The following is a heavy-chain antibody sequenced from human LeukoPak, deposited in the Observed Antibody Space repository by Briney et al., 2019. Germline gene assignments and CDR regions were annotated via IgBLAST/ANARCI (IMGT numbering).Heavy chain of an antibody. CDR2: INPSGGST. CDR1: GYTFTSYY. Sequence: ASVKVSCKASGYTFTSYYMHWVRQAPGQGLKWMGIINPSGGSTSYAQKFQGRVTMTRDTSTSTVYMELSSLRSEDTAVYYCALGSGGSYSEGDYYYGMDVWGQGTTVTVSS. D-gene: IGHD1-26*01. V-gene: IGHV1-46*01. CDR3: ALGSGGSYSEGDYYYGMDV. J-gene: IGHJ6*02.